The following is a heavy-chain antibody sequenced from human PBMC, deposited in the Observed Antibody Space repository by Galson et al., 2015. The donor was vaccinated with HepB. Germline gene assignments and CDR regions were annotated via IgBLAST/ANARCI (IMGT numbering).Heavy chain of an antibody. J-gene: IGHJ6*02. Sequence: SVKVSCKASGYTFTRFDIIWVRQAPGQGPEWMGWISASNGNTNYAQKLQGRVSMTTDTSTTTAYMELRSLRSDDTAVYYCARGREWGDVWGQETTVTVSS. D-gene: IGHD3-3*01. CDR2: ISASNGNT. CDR1: GYTFTRFD. V-gene: IGHV1-18*01. CDR3: ARGREWGDV.